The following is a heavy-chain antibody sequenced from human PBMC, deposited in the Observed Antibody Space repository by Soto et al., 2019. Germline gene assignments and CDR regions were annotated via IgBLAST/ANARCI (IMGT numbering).Heavy chain of an antibody. CDR2: IYKSATT. J-gene: IGHJ5*01. Sequence: QVQLLESGPGLVKPSQTLSLTCSVSGDSISTVDYFWAWIRQPPGQAMEYIGYIYKSATTYYNPSSESRVAISLDTSKSQCSLNVPSVTAADTAVYFCARGRYCLTGRCFPNWFDSWGQGTLVTVSS. V-gene: IGHV4-30-4*01. CDR3: ARGRYCLTGRCFPNWFDS. D-gene: IGHD2-15*01. CDR1: GDSISTVDYF.